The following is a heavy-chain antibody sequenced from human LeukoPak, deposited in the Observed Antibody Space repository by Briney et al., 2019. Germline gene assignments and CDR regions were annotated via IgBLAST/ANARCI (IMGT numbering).Heavy chain of an antibody. J-gene: IGHJ4*02. V-gene: IGHV4-34*01. CDR1: GFTFSSYS. CDR3: ARRRYLDY. D-gene: IGHD3-9*01. CDR2: VNHSGST. Sequence: GSLRLSCAASGFTFSSYSMNWIRQPPGKGLEWIGEVNHSGSTNYNPSLKSRVTISVDTSKNQFSLKLSSVTAADTAVYYCARRRYLDYWGQGTLVIVSS.